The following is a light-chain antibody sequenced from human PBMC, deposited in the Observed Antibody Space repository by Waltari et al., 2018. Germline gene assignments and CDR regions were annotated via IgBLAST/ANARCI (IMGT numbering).Light chain of an antibody. Sequence: VLTQSPGNMSLSPGERATLSCRASPYFAGNSLAWYQQKPGQAPRLLIYGASSRATGIPDRFSGSASGTDFTLTINRLEPEDFAVYYCQQYGTSPPWTFGQGTKVEIK. CDR1: PYFAGNS. CDR3: QQYGTSPPWT. CDR2: GAS. J-gene: IGKJ1*01. V-gene: IGKV3-20*01.